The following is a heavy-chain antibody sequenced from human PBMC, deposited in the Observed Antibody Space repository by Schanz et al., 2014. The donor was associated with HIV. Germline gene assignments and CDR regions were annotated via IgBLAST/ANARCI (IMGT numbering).Heavy chain of an antibody. D-gene: IGHD3-22*01. CDR2: ISSDGSNK. CDR1: GFTFSSYA. J-gene: IGHJ4*02. V-gene: IGHV3-30-3*01. CDR3: ARDLPNPYFDFSGPAGDY. Sequence: VQLVESGGGLVQPGGSLRLSCAASGFTFSSYAMHWVRQAPGKGLEWVAIISSDGSNKYYADSVKGRFTISRDNSKNTLYLQMNSLRVEDTAVYYCARDLPNPYFDFSGPAGDYWGQGALVTVSS.